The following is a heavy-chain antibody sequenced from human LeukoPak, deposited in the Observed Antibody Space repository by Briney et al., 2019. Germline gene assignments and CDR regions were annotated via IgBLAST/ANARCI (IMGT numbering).Heavy chain of an antibody. CDR2: IYHSDSDT. CDR1: GYSFSSYW. J-gene: IGHJ4*02. Sequence: GESLKISWKASGYSFSSYWIGWVRQMPGKGLELRGIIYHSDSDTRYTQTSQGPVTISADKSTTTAYLQWRGLQASDTAMYYCARSLSPAAVALDYWGQGALVTVSS. D-gene: IGHD2-2*01. CDR3: ARSLSPAAVALDY. V-gene: IGHV5-51*01.